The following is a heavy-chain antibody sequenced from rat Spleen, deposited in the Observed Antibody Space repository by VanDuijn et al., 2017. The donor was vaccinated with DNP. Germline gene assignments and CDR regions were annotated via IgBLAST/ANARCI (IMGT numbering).Heavy chain of an antibody. CDR2: IIHDGSRT. CDR3: TTLNFYASLAEYFDY. J-gene: IGHJ1*01. Sequence: EVQLVESGGGLVQPGRSLKLSCAASGFTFSYYGMAWVRQAPKKGLEWVATIIHDGSRTYYRDSVKGRFTISRDNAKNTLYLQMDSLGSEDTATYYCTTLNFYASLAEYFDYWGPGTMVTVSS. CDR1: GFTFSYYG. D-gene: IGHD1-12*01. V-gene: IGHV5S10*01.